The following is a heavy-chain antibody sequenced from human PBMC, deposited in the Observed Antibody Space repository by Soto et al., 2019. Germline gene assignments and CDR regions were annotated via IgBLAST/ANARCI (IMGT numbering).Heavy chain of an antibody. D-gene: IGHD3-9*01. CDR3: ARGGTSGVRDFDWLNTPVGYCYR. J-gene: IGHJ2*01. CDR2: ISASNGNT. Sequence: ASVKVCCKASGYTYTSYGISWVRQAPGQGLEWLGWISASNGNTNYAQKLQGRVTMTTDTPTSTAYMELRSLRSGDTAVYYCARGGTSGVRDFDWLNTPVGYCYRWGRGTRGTISS. V-gene: IGHV1-18*04. CDR1: GYTYTSYG.